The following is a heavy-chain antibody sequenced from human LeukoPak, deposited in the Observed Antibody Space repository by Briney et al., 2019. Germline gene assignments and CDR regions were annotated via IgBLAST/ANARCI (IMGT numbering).Heavy chain of an antibody. J-gene: IGHJ3*02. CDR3: ARIPLWFGELLYSAFDI. Sequence: PGGSLRLSCAASGFTFSSYSMNWVRQAPGKGREWVSSISSSSSYIYYADSVKGRFTISRDNAKNSLYLQMNSLRAEDTAVYYCARIPLWFGELLYSAFDIWGQGTMVTVSS. D-gene: IGHD3-10*01. CDR2: ISSSSSYI. V-gene: IGHV3-21*01. CDR1: GFTFSSYS.